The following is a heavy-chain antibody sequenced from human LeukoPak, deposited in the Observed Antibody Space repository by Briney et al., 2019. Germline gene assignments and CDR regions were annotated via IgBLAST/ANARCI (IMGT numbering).Heavy chain of an antibody. Sequence: ASVKVSCKASGYTFTDYYVHWVRQAPGQGLEWMGWINPNSGGTNYAQKFQGRVTMTRDTSVSTAYMELSRLTSDDTAVYYCARSGVVVAATVNGDWFDPWGQGTLATVSS. J-gene: IGHJ5*02. CDR2: INPNSGGT. V-gene: IGHV1-2*02. CDR3: ARSGVVVAATVNGDWFDP. CDR1: GYTFTDYY. D-gene: IGHD2-15*01.